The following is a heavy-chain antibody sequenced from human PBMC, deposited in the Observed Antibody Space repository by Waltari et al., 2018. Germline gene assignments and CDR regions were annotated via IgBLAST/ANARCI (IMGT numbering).Heavy chain of an antibody. CDR1: GGSVRSGSYY. J-gene: IGHJ4*02. D-gene: IGHD2-8*01. V-gene: IGHV4-61*01. CDR2: IYYSGST. Sequence: QVQLQESGPGLVKPSETLSLPCTVSGGSVRSGSYYWSWIRQPPGKGLEWIGYIYYSGSTNYNPSLKSRVTISVDTSKNQFSLKLSSVTAADTAVYYCVGYCTNGVCYTEGLFDYWGQGTLVTVSS. CDR3: VGYCTNGVCYTEGLFDY.